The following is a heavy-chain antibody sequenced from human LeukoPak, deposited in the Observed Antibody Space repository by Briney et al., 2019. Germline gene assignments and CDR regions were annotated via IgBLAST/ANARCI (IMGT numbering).Heavy chain of an antibody. Sequence: SETLSLTCTVSGGSISNFYWSWIRQPAGKGLEWIGHIYTSGSTNYNPSLKSRVTMSVDTSKNQFSLRLSSVTAADTAVYYCARDRTIPAAGFLIDYWGQGTLVTVSS. V-gene: IGHV4-4*07. CDR1: GGSISNFY. CDR2: IYTSGST. CDR3: ARDRTIPAAGFLIDY. D-gene: IGHD6-13*01. J-gene: IGHJ4*02.